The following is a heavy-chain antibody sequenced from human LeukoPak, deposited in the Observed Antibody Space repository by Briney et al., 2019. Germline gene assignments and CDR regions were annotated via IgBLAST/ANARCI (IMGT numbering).Heavy chain of an antibody. D-gene: IGHD1-26*01. CDR1: GFILSDYN. J-gene: IGHJ4*02. Sequence: GGSLRLSCAASGFILSDYNMNWVRQAPGKGLEWVSFIAISGTYITYADSMKGRFTISRDNAKNSLYLQMNSLRAEDTAVYYCAGDLSATARAYDYWGQGTLVTVSS. V-gene: IGHV3-21*01. CDR2: IAISGTYI. CDR3: AGDLSATARAYDY.